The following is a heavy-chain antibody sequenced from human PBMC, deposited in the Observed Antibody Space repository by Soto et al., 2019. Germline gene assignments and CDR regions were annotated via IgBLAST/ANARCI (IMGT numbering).Heavy chain of an antibody. V-gene: IGHV3-33*01. Sequence: QVQLVESGGGVVQPGRSLRLSCAASGFTFSSYGMHWVRQAPGKGLEWWAVIWYDGSNKYYAESVKGRFTISRDNSKNTLYLQMNSLRAEDTAVYYCARDSHVGSGWQLTADYWGQGTLVTVSS. D-gene: IGHD6-19*01. CDR3: ARDSHVGSGWQLTADY. CDR1: GFTFSSYG. J-gene: IGHJ4*02. CDR2: IWYDGSNK.